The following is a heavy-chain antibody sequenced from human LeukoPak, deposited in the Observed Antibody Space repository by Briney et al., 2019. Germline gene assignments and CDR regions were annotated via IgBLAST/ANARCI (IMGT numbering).Heavy chain of an antibody. J-gene: IGHJ4*02. Sequence: GGSLRLSCAAPGFTFSSYAMSWVRQAPGKGLEWVSAISGSGGSTYYADSVKGRFTISRDNSKNTLYLQMDRLRAEDPAVYYCAKGLSDESCWGQGTLVTVSS. CDR2: ISGSGGST. CDR1: GFTFSSYA. CDR3: AKGLSDESC. V-gene: IGHV3-23*01.